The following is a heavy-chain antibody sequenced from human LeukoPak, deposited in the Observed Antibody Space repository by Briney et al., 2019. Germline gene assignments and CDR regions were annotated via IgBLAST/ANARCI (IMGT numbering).Heavy chain of an antibody. J-gene: IGHJ4*02. CDR2: ISVGAEYI. Sequence: GGSLRLSCAASGFTFSTYVMNWFRQAPGKGLEWVSTISVGAEYIFYADSVKGRFTISRDDSNNALYLQMHSLSAEDTALYYCASGPPFLKYFEYWGQGTLVTVSS. CDR1: GFTFSTYV. CDR3: ASGPPFLKYFEY. D-gene: IGHD3-3*01. V-gene: IGHV3-23*01.